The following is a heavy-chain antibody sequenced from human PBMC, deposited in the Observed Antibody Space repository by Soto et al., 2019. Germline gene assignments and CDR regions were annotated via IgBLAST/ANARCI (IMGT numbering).Heavy chain of an antibody. D-gene: IGHD3-22*01. CDR2: IKPSGGST. CDR1: GYTFSNFY. V-gene: IGHV1-46*01. CDR3: ARADYYGSSGYHLDY. Sequence: QVQLVQSGAEVKKPGASVKVSCNSSGYTFSNFYIHWVRQAPGQGLAWMGIIKPSGGSTSYAQKFQGRVTMTRDTSKSTVYMEQISLRSEDTAVHYCARADYYGSSGYHLDYWGQGTLVTVSS. J-gene: IGHJ4*02.